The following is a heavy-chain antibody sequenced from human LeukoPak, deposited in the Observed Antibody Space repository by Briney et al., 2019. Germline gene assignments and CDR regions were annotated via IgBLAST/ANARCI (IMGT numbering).Heavy chain of an antibody. V-gene: IGHV3-11*05. CDR2: ISSSSSYK. J-gene: IGHJ3*02. CDR3: ARVRKYSSGWYDAFDI. Sequence: GVSVRLFCAACGFPFSVYYKRWIRHAPGRGLEWGSYISSSSSYKNYADTVKGRFTISRDNAKNSLYLQMNNLRAEDTAVYYCARVRKYSSGWYDAFDIWGQGTMVTVSS. CDR1: GFPFSVYY. D-gene: IGHD6-19*01.